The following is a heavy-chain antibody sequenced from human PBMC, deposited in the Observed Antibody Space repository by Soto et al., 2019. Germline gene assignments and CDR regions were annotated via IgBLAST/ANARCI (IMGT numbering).Heavy chain of an antibody. J-gene: IGHJ4*02. CDR1: GFTFSSYA. CDR3: ATDDYSNPLPYY. CDR2: ISGSGGST. V-gene: IGHV3-23*01. Sequence: GGSLRLSCAASGFTFSSYAMSWVRQAPGKGLEWVSAISGSGGSTYYADSAKGRFTISRDNSKNTLYLQMNSLRAEDTAVYYCATDDYSNPLPYYWGQGTLVTVSS. D-gene: IGHD4-4*01.